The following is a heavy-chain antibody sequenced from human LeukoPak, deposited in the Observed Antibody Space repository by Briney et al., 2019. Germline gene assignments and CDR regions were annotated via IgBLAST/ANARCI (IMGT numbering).Heavy chain of an antibody. V-gene: IGHV3-30-3*01. CDR3: ARRGWGYYDSSGYYLNYYFDY. J-gene: IGHJ4*02. Sequence: GGFLRLSCAASGFTFSSYAMHWVRQAPGKGLEWVAVISYDGSNKYYADSVKGRFTISRDNSKNTLYLQMNSLRAEDTAVYYCARRGWGYYDSSGYYLNYYFDYWGQGTLVTVSS. D-gene: IGHD3-22*01. CDR2: ISYDGSNK. CDR1: GFTFSSYA.